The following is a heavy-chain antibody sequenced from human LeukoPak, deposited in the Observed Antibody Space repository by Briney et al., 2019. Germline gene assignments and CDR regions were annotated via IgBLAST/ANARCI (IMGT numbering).Heavy chain of an antibody. CDR2: LYSGGVT. CDR3: AREGRMVTTSGALDI. V-gene: IGHV3-66*01. Sequence: GRSLRLSCAASGFTVSNSYMSWVRQAPGTGLEWVSVLYSGGVTLYADSVTGRFTVSRDSSNNILHLQMNNLRAEDTAVYYCAREGRMVTTSGALDIWGQGTKVTVSS. J-gene: IGHJ3*02. CDR1: GFTVSNSY. D-gene: IGHD4-17*01.